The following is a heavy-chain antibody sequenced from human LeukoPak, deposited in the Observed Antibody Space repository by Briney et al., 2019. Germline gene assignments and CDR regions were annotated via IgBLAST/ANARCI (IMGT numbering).Heavy chain of an antibody. Sequence: KASETLSLTCTVSGSISGYYWSWIRQPPGKGLEWIGYIYTSGGTNYNPSLESRVTISVDTSKNQFSLDLSSVTAADTAVYYCARQKCTSASCLTKNAFDIWGQGTMVTVSS. CDR2: IYTSGGT. D-gene: IGHD2-2*01. CDR3: ARQKCTSASCLTKNAFDI. V-gene: IGHV4-4*09. J-gene: IGHJ3*02. CDR1: GSISGYY.